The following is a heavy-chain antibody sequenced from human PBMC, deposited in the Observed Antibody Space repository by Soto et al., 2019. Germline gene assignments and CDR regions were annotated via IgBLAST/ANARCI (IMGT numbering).Heavy chain of an antibody. CDR1: GFTFSTYA. V-gene: IGHV3-23*01. Sequence: LRLSCAASGFTFSTYAMNWVRQAPGKGLEWVSTISGSGGSTYYADSVKGRFTISRDNSKNTLYVQMNSLRAEDTAIYYCARGLRVYSSNFDYWGQGTLVTVSS. CDR2: ISGSGGST. J-gene: IGHJ4*02. CDR3: ARGLRVYSSNFDY. D-gene: IGHD5-18*01.